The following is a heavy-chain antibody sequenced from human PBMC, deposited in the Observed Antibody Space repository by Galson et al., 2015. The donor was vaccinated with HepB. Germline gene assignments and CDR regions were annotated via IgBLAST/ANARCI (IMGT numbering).Heavy chain of an antibody. V-gene: IGHV3-23*01. CDR3: AKGWQQLSY. Sequence: SLRLSCAASGFTFSSYAMSWVRQAPGKGPGWVSAISNSGGTTYYADSVKGRFTISRDNSKNTLYLQMNSLSAEDTAVYYCAKGWQQLSYWGQGTLVTVSS. CDR1: GFTFSSYA. J-gene: IGHJ4*02. D-gene: IGHD6-13*01. CDR2: ISNSGGTT.